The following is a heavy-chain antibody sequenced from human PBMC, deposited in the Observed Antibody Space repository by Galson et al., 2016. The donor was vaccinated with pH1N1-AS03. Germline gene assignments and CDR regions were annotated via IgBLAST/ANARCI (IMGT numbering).Heavy chain of an antibody. CDR2: MYPANFDT. CDR1: AYTFANYW. Sequence: ESLKISCKASAYTFANYWIVWVRQMPGKGLEWMGIMYPANFDTRYSPSFQGHVTISADTSINTAYLQWSSLRASDTAMYYCARRISVTGREFDSWGQGTLVTVSS. CDR3: ARRISVTGREFDS. J-gene: IGHJ5*01. V-gene: IGHV5-51*01. D-gene: IGHD6-19*01.